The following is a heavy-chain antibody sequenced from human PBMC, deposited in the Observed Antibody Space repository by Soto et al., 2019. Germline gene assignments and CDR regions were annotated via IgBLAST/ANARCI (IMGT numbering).Heavy chain of an antibody. Sequence: PSETLSLTCAVYGGSFSGYYWSWIRQPPGKGLEWIGEINHSGSTNYNPSLKSRVTISVDTSKNQFSLKLSSVTAADTAVYYCARTAGGYVWGSYRYGAMYFDYWGQGTLVTVS. CDR2: INHSGST. V-gene: IGHV4-34*01. D-gene: IGHD3-16*02. CDR1: GGSFSGYY. J-gene: IGHJ4*02. CDR3: ARTAGGYVWGSYRYGAMYFDY.